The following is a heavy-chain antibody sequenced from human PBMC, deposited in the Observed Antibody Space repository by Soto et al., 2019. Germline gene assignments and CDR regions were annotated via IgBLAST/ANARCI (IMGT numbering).Heavy chain of an antibody. CDR1: GGSISSYY. CDR3: ARVGRNDFWSGPLYYFDY. CDR2: IYYSGST. Sequence: SETLSLTCTVSGGSISSYYWSWIRQPPGKGLEWIGYIYYSGSTNYNPSLKSRVTISVDTSKNQFPLKLSSVTAADTAVYYCARVGRNDFWSGPLYYFDYWGQGTLVTVSS. D-gene: IGHD3-3*01. V-gene: IGHV4-59*01. J-gene: IGHJ4*02.